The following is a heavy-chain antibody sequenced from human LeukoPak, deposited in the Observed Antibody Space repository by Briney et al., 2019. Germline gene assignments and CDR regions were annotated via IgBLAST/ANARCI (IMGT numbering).Heavy chain of an antibody. CDR3: ARQDGSGYYHLDY. Sequence: GEPLKISCKGSGYHFASYWIGWVREMPGKGLEWMGIIYPGNSDISYSRSVQGQFTISADKSITPACLQRTSLKARDSVMYYWARQDGSGYYHLDYWGQGTLVTVS. V-gene: IGHV5-51*01. CDR1: GYHFASYW. J-gene: IGHJ4*02. D-gene: IGHD5-12*01. CDR2: IYPGNSDI.